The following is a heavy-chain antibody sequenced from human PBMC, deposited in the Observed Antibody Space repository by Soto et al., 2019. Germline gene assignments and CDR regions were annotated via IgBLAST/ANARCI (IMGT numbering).Heavy chain of an antibody. CDR3: ARDIWDYDGYDVGGYFDY. D-gene: IGHD4-17*01. V-gene: IGHV3-30-3*01. J-gene: IGHJ4*02. Sequence: QVQLVESGGGVVQPGRSLRLSCAASGFTFSSYAMHWVRQAPGKGLEWVAVISYDGSNKYYADSVKGRFTIYRDNSKNTLYLQMNSLRAEDTAVYYCARDIWDYDGYDVGGYFDYWGQGTLVTVSS. CDR1: GFTFSSYA. CDR2: ISYDGSNK.